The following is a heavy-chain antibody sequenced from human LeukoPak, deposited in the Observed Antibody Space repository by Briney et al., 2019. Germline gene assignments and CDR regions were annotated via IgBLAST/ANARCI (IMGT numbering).Heavy chain of an antibody. J-gene: IGHJ4*02. D-gene: IGHD3-22*01. CDR2: ISGSSSYI. Sequence: PGGALGLSLAAPGFTFNSYSMNWVRPAPGKGREGVSSISGSSSYIYYADSLKGRFTISRDNAKNSLYLQMNSLRAEDTAVYYCARVKSYYDSSGLDYWGQGTLVTVSS. CDR1: GFTFNSYS. CDR3: ARVKSYYDSSGLDY. V-gene: IGHV3-21*01.